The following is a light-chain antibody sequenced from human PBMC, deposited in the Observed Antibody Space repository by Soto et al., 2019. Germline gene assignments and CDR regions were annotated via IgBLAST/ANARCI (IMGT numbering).Light chain of an antibody. CDR1: SSNIGNNA. J-gene: IGLJ2*01. V-gene: IGLV1-36*01. CDR2: YDD. Sequence: QSVRTQPPSVSEAPRQRVTISCSGSSSNIGNNAVNWYQQLPGKAPKLLIYYDDLLPSGVSDRFSGSKSGTSASLAISGLQSEDEADYYCAAWDDSLNGVVFCGGTKLTVL. CDR3: AAWDDSLNGVV.